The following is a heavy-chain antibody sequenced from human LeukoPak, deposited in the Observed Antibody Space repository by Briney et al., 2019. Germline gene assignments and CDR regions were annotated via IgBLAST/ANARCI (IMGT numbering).Heavy chain of an antibody. CDR1: GFTFSNYW. V-gene: IGHV3-74*01. Sequence: GGSLRLSCAASGFTFSNYWMHWVRQAPGKGLVWVSRINSDGSTTTYADSVKGRFTISRDNAKNRLYLQMNSLRAEDTAVYYCARDRRYSYGYPDAFDIWGQGTMVTVSS. D-gene: IGHD5-18*01. CDR3: ARDRRYSYGYPDAFDI. J-gene: IGHJ3*02. CDR2: INSDGSTT.